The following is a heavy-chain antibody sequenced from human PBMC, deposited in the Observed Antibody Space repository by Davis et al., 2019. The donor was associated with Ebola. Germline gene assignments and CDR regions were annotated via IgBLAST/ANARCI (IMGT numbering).Heavy chain of an antibody. CDR1: GFTFSSYA. CDR3: VGDANWQYDP. J-gene: IGHJ5*02. D-gene: IGHD3-3*01. Sequence: PGGSLRLSCAASGFTFSSYAMSWVRQAPGKGLEWVSGIGRSGDSIIYADSVKGRFTISRDNSKNTLDLQMNSLRAEDTAIYYCVGDANWQYDPWGQGTLVTVSS. V-gene: IGHV3-23*01. CDR2: IGRSGDSI.